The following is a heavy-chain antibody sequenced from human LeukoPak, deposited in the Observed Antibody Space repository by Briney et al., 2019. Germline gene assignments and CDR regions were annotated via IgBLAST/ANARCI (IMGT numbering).Heavy chain of an antibody. V-gene: IGHV4-59*01. Sequence: SQTLSLTCTVSGGSITSYYWSWIRQPPGKGLDWIGSIYYSGSTNYSPSLKSRVTISIDTSKNQFSLKLTPVTAADTAVYYCARGFADSSGYLLSYFDYWGQGTLVTVSS. D-gene: IGHD3-22*01. CDR2: IYYSGST. CDR3: ARGFADSSGYLLSYFDY. CDR1: GGSITSYY. J-gene: IGHJ4*02.